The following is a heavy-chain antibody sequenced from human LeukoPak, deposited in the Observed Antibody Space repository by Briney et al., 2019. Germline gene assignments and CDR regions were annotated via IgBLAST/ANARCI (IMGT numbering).Heavy chain of an antibody. CDR2: ISSGSEIR. Sequence: PGGSLRLSCEGSGFTLSGYGVNWVRQAPGKGLEWVSYISSGSEIRQFADSVKGRFTISRDNSKNTLYRQMNSLRAEDTAVYYCAKSGYDSSGYYDYWGQGTLVTVSS. V-gene: IGHV3-48*01. CDR3: AKSGYDSSGYYDY. J-gene: IGHJ4*02. D-gene: IGHD3-22*01. CDR1: GFTLSGYG.